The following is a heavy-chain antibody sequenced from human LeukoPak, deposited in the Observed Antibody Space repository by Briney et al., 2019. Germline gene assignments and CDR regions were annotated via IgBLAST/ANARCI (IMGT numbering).Heavy chain of an antibody. J-gene: IGHJ4*02. D-gene: IGHD3-16*02. CDR3: AREWGLYDYVWGSYRPYYFDY. CDR2: INHSGST. V-gene: IGHV4-34*01. Sequence: SETLSLTCAVYGGSFSGYYWSWIRQPPGKGLEWIGEINHSGSTNYNPSLKSRVTISVDTSKNQFSLKLSSVTAADTAVYYCAREWGLYDYVWGSYRPYYFDYWGQGTLVTVSS. CDR1: GGSFSGYY.